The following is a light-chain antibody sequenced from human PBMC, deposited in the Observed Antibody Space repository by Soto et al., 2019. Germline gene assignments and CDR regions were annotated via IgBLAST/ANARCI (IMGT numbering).Light chain of an antibody. CDR3: QQTYSNPRT. CDR1: QSVSSD. J-gene: IGKJ1*01. Sequence: DIQMTQSPSSLSASVGDRVIITCRASQSVSSDLNWYQQKAGKPPKLLIFAASSLQSGVPSRFSGSASGTDFTLTISSLQPEDSATYYCQQTYSNPRTFGQGTKVDI. CDR2: AAS. V-gene: IGKV1-39*01.